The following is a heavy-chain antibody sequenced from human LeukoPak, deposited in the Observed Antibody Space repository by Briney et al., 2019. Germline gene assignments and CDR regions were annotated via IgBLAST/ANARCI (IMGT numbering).Heavy chain of an antibody. J-gene: IGHJ6*02. CDR2: ITYSGNT. CDR3: ARIAYDALDSYYYGMDV. CDR1: GGSISSGPYY. Sequence: PSQTLSLTCTVSGGSISSGPYYWIWIRQHPGKGLEWIGYITYSGNTYYYPALNSRVTVSLDTSKTQFSLKLSSVTAADTAVHYCARIAYDALDSYYYGMDVWGQGTTVTVSS. V-gene: IGHV4-31*03. D-gene: IGHD3-3*01.